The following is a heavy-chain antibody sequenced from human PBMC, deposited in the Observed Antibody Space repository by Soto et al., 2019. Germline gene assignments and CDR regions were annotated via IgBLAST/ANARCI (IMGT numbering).Heavy chain of an antibody. CDR1: GYTFTSYG. Sequence: ASVKVSCKASGYTFTSYGISWVRQAPGQGLEWMGWISAYNGNTNYAQKLQGRVTMTTDTSTSTAYMELRSLRSDDTAVYYCARVKYSTPYYYYYGMDVWGQGTKVTVSS. J-gene: IGHJ6*02. V-gene: IGHV1-18*01. D-gene: IGHD5-18*01. CDR3: ARVKYSTPYYYYYGMDV. CDR2: ISAYNGNT.